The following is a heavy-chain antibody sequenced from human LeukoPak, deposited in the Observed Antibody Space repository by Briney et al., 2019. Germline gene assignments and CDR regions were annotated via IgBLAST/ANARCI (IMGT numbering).Heavy chain of an antibody. J-gene: IGHJ5*02. D-gene: IGHD2-15*01. CDR3: ARTIRERDRHCSGGRCHRSWFDP. CDR1: GYTFTSYG. V-gene: IGHV1-2*02. Sequence: GASVKVSCKASGYTFTSYGISWVRQAPGQGLEWMGWINPNSGGTNYAQKFQGRVTMTRDTSISTAYMELSRLRSDDTAVYYCARTIRERDRHCSGGRCHRSWFDPWGQGTLVTVSS. CDR2: INPNSGGT.